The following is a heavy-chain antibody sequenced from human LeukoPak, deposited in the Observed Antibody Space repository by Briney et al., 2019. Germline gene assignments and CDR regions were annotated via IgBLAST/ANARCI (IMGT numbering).Heavy chain of an antibody. CDR3: ARGRLTGTSSYNWFDP. V-gene: IGHV4-30-2*05. D-gene: IGHD1-7*01. J-gene: IGHJ5*02. Sequence: SQTLSLTCAVSGGSISSGGYSWSWIRQPPGKGLEWIGYIYHSGSTYYNPSLKSRVTISVDTSKNQFSLKLSSVTAADTAVYYCARGRLTGTSSYNWFDPWGQGTLVTVSS. CDR1: GGSISSGGYS. CDR2: IYHSGST.